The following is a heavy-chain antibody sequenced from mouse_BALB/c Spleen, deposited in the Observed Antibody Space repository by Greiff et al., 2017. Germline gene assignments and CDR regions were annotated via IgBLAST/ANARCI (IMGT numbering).Heavy chain of an antibody. V-gene: IGHV7-3*02. J-gene: IGHJ4*01. Sequence: EVMLVESGGGLVQPGGSLRLSCATSGFTFTDYYMSWVRQPPGKALEWLGFIRNKANGYTTEYSASVKGRFTISRDNSQSILYLQMNTLRAEDSATYYCAREVGGAMDYWGQGTSVTVSS. CDR3: AREVGGAMDY. D-gene: IGHD1-1*01. CDR1: GFTFTDYY. CDR2: IRNKANGYTT.